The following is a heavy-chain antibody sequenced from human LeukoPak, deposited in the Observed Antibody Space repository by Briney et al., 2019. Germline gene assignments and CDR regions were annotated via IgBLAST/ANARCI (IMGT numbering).Heavy chain of an antibody. CDR2: IYYSGST. CDR1: GGSFSGYY. J-gene: IGHJ3*02. D-gene: IGHD7-27*01. CDR3: ARGEYFNWGGYFGAFDI. V-gene: IGHV4-30-4*08. Sequence: SETLSLTCAVYGGSFSGYYWSWIRQPPGKGLEWIGYIYYSGSTYYNPSLKSRVTISVDTSKNQFSLKLSSVTAADTAVYYCARGEYFNWGGYFGAFDIWGQGTMVTVSS.